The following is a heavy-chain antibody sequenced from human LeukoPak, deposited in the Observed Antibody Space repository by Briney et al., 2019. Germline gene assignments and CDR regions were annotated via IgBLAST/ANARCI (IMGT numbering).Heavy chain of an antibody. Sequence: GGSLRLSCAASGFTFSSYAMSWVRQAPGKGLQWVSGLSGSGGSTYYADSVKGRFTISRDNSKNTLYLQMNNLRAEDTAVYYCARDSGSYRPNDYYYYMDVWGKGTTVTVSS. V-gene: IGHV3-23*01. J-gene: IGHJ6*03. D-gene: IGHD1-26*01. CDR2: LSGSGGST. CDR3: ARDSGSYRPNDYYYYMDV. CDR1: GFTFSSYA.